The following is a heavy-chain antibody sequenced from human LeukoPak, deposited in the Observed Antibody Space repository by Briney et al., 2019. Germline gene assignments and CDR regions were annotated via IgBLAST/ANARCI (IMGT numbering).Heavy chain of an antibody. J-gene: IGHJ3*02. CDR2: IYYSGST. Sequence: PSETLSLTCTVSGGSISSYYWSWIRQPPGKGLEWIGYIYYSGSTNYNPSLKSRVTISVDTSKNQFSLKLSFVTAADTAVYYCARTRITIFGVVIPDAFDIWGQGTMVTVSS. CDR1: GGSISSYY. D-gene: IGHD3-3*01. V-gene: IGHV4-59*01. CDR3: ARTRITIFGVVIPDAFDI.